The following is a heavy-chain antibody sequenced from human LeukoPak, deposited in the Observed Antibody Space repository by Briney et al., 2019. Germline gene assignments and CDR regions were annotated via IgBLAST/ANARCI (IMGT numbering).Heavy chain of an antibody. CDR2: IYYSGST. J-gene: IGHJ4*02. V-gene: IGHV4-59*12. Sequence: PSETLSLTCTVSGGSISSYCWSWIRQPPGKGLEWIGYIYYSGSTNYNPSLKSRVTISVDTSKNQFSLKLSSVTAADTAVYYCAREGYSYGIDYWGPGNLVTVSS. CDR3: AREGYSYGIDY. D-gene: IGHD5-18*01. CDR1: GGSISSYC.